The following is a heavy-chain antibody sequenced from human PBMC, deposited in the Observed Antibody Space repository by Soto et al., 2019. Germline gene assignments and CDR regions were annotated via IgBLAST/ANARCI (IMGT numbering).Heavy chain of an antibody. V-gene: IGHV4-59*08. Sequence: QVQLQESGPGLVKPSETLSLTCTVSGGSISSYYWSWIRQPPGKGLEWIEYIYYSGTTNYNPSLTRRVTIPVDTSKNQFSLKLGSVTAAATAVYYCERRWVSAADYWGQGTLVTVAS. D-gene: IGHD3-22*01. CDR3: ERRWVSAADY. J-gene: IGHJ4*02. CDR1: GGSISSYY. CDR2: IYYSGTT.